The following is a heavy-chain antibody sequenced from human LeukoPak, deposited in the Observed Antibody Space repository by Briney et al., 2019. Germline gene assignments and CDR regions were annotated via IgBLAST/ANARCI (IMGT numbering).Heavy chain of an antibody. Sequence: SETLSLTCTVSGGSISSYYWSWIRQPPGKGLEWIGYIYYSGSTNYNPSLKSRVTISVDTSKNQFSLKLSSVTAADTAVYYCARTGRFLEWLFRYYYYMDVWGKGTTVTVSS. V-gene: IGHV4-59*08. CDR3: ARTGRFLEWLFRYYYYMDV. CDR2: IYYSGST. J-gene: IGHJ6*03. CDR1: GGSISSYY. D-gene: IGHD3-3*01.